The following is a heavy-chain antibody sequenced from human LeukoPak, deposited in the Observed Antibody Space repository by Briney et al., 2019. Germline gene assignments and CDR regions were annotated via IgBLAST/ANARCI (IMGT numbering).Heavy chain of an antibody. D-gene: IGHD3-3*01. CDR3: ASSKIWSGYYTCFDY. J-gene: IGHJ4*02. CDR1: GYTFTGYY. Sequence: ASVKVSCKASGYTFTGYYMHWVRQAPGQGLEWMGWINPNSGGTNYAQKFQGRVTMTRDTSISTAYMELSRLRSDDTAVYYCASSKIWSGYYTCFDYWGQGTLVTVSS. V-gene: IGHV1-2*02. CDR2: INPNSGGT.